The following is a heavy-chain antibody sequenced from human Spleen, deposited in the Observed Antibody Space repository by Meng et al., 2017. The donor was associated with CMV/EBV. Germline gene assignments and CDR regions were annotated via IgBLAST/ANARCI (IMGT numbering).Heavy chain of an antibody. Sequence: GESLKISCAASGFTFSSYSMNWVRQAPGKGLEWVSSISSSSSYIYYADSVKGRFTISRDNAKNSLYLQMNSLRAEDTAVYYCARGQIGDYDFWSGYYYGMDVWGQGTTVTVSS. CDR2: ISSSSSYI. CDR1: GFTFSSYS. V-gene: IGHV3-21*01. J-gene: IGHJ6*02. CDR3: ARGQIGDYDFWSGYYYGMDV. D-gene: IGHD3-3*01.